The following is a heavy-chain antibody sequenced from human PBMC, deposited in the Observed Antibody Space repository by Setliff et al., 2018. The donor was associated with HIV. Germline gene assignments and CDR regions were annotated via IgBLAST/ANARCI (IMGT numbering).Heavy chain of an antibody. V-gene: IGHV3-43*01. D-gene: IGHD4-17*01. CDR2: ISWDGDST. J-gene: IGHJ4*02. Sequence: PGGSLRLSCAASGFTFDDYTMHWVRQAPGKGLEWVSLISWDGDSTYYADSVKGRFTISRDNSKNSLYLQMNSLRTEDTALYYFVKGVEYGDYGSDYWGQGTLVTVSS. CDR1: GFTFDDYT. CDR3: VKGVEYGDYGSDY.